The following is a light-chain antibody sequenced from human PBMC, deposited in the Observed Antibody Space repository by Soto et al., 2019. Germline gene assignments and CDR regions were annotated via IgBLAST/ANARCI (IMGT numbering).Light chain of an antibody. CDR1: RSVSGTF. V-gene: IGKV3-20*01. CDR2: GAS. J-gene: IGKJ1*01. CDR3: QQYYDTPRT. Sequence: EIVLTQSPGTLSLSPGERATLSCRASRSVSGTFLAWYQHQPGHTPRLLIYGASSRATGIPDRFSGSGSGTDFTLTISRLEPEDVALYYCQQYYDTPRTFGQGTKVEIK.